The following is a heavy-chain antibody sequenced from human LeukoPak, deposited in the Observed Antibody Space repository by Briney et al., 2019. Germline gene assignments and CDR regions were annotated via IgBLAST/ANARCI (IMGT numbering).Heavy chain of an antibody. CDR2: IASSTSYT. CDR3: ATGNSGRY. D-gene: IGHD1-7*01. V-gene: IGHV3-11*06. CDR1: GFRLSDYY. Sequence: GGSLRLSCAASGFRLSDYYMSWIRQAPGKGLEWVSYIASSTSYTSYTDSVKGRFTISRDNAKKSLYLQMNSLRAEDTAVYYCATGNSGRYWGQATLVTVSS. J-gene: IGHJ4*02.